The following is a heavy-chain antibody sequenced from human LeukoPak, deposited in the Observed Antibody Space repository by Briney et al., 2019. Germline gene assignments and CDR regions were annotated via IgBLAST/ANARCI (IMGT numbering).Heavy chain of an antibody. CDR3: ARVGISCSSTSCYGNFDY. J-gene: IGHJ4*02. Sequence: PSETLSLTCAVYGGSFSGYYWSWIRQPPGKGLEWIGEINHSGSTNYNPSLKSRVTISVDTSKNQFSLKLSSVTAADTAVYYCARVGISCSSTSCYGNFDYWGQGTLVTVSS. D-gene: IGHD2-2*01. V-gene: IGHV4-34*01. CDR1: GGSFSGYY. CDR2: INHSGST.